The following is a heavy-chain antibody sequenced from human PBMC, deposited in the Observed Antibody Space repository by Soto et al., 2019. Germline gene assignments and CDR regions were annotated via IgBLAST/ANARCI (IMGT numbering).Heavy chain of an antibody. V-gene: IGHV3-74*01. CDR2: TNQHGTII. CDR3: TRDSGGGGGF. J-gene: IGHJ4*02. CDR1: GFTFSNYW. D-gene: IGHD3-16*01. Sequence: EVQLVESGGGLVQPGGSLRLSCEASGFTFSNYWFHWVRQAPGKGLVWVSRTNQHGTIIDYADFAKGRFTISRDNAKNMLYRKMNSRRAGATAVYYCTRDSGGGGGFWGQGTLVTVSS.